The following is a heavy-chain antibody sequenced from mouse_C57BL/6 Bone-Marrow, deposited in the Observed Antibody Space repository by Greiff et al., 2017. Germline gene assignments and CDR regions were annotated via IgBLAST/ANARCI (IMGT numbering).Heavy chain of an antibody. J-gene: IGHJ4*01. D-gene: IGHD1-1*01. CDR2: IYPGGGYT. V-gene: IGHV1-63*01. CDR1: GYTFTNYW. CDR3: ARRYGSSRYYYAMDY. Sequence: QVQLQQSGAELVRPGTSVKMSCKASGYTFTNYWIGWAKQRPGHGLEWIGDIYPGGGYTNYNEKFKGKATLTADKSSSTAYMQFSSLTSEDSAIYYCARRYGSSRYYYAMDYWGQGTSVTVSS.